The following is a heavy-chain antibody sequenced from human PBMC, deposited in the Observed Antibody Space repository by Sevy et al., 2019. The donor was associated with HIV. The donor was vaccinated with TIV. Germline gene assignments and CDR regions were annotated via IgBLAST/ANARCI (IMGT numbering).Heavy chain of an antibody. Sequence: GGSLRLSCAASGYAFNNAWMSWVGQAPGKGLEWLGRIKSKTDGGSAEYASPVKGRFTISRDDSKSTLYLQMNRLRTEDTGVYYCTGATVFGATWFDPWGQGALVTVSS. V-gene: IGHV3-15*01. CDR1: GYAFNNAW. CDR2: IKSKTDGGSA. J-gene: IGHJ5*02. CDR3: TGATVFGATWFDP. D-gene: IGHD3-3*01.